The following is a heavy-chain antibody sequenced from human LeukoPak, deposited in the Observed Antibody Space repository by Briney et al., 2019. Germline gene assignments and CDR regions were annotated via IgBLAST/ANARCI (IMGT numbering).Heavy chain of an antibody. CDR1: GGSISSCY. CDR3: ASSLYSYGYFPDY. Sequence: PETLSLTCTVSGGSISSCYWSWLRQPPGKGLEWIGYIYYSGSTNYNPSLKSRVTISVDTSKNQFSLKLSSVTAADTAVYYCASSLYSYGYFPDYWGQGTLVTVSS. V-gene: IGHV4-59*08. D-gene: IGHD5-18*01. CDR2: IYYSGST. J-gene: IGHJ4*02.